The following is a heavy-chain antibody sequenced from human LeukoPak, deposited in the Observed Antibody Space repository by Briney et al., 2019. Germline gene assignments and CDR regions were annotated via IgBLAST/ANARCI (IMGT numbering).Heavy chain of an antibody. CDR3: SKDTVVAGAIDF. CDR1: GFTPSSFA. D-gene: IGHD6-19*01. V-gene: IGHV3-23*01. J-gene: IGHJ4*02. Sequence: GRSLRLSCAASGFTPSSFAMSWGRHAPRKGLEWGSAISGSGGSTYYADSVKGRFNISRDNSKNTLYLQMNSLRSEGTAVYYCSKDTVVAGAIDFWGQGTLVTVSS. CDR2: ISGSGGST.